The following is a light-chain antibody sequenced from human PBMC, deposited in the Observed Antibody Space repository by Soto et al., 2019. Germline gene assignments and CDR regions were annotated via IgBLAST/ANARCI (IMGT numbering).Light chain of an antibody. CDR1: QSVSNY. Sequence: EIVLTQSPGTLSLSPGERATLSCRASQSVSNYLVWYRQIPGQAPRLLIHAASIRATGIPDRFSGSGSGTDFTLTISRLEPEDFAVYYCQHYSTSAFTFGPGTKVDI. V-gene: IGKV3-20*01. CDR3: QHYSTSAFT. J-gene: IGKJ3*01. CDR2: AAS.